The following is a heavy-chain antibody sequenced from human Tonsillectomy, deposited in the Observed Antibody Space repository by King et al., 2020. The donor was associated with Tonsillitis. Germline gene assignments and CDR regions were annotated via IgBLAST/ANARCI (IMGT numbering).Heavy chain of an antibody. CDR1: GFTFSSYA. Sequence: VQLVESGGGVVQPGRSLRLSCAASGFTFSSYAMHWVRQAPGKGLEWVAVISYDGSNKYYADSVKGRFTISRDNSKNTLYLQMNSLRAEDTAVYYCARDTDQIDYSFDYWGQGTLVTVSS. CDR3: ARDTDQIDYSFDY. V-gene: IGHV3-30*04. J-gene: IGHJ4*02. CDR2: ISYDGSNK. D-gene: IGHD2/OR15-2a*01.